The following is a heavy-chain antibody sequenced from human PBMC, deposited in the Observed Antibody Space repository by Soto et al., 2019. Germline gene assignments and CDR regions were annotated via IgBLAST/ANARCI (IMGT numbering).Heavy chain of an antibody. Sequence: SETLSLTCTVSGDSISSYYWSWFRQPAGKGLEWIGRFYSSGSANYNPSLQSRVTMSIDTSNNQFSLELRSVAAADTAVYYCARGPNRNYYYYGVDVWGQGTTVTVSS. CDR1: GDSISSYY. CDR2: FYSSGSA. V-gene: IGHV4-4*07. J-gene: IGHJ6*02. CDR3: ARGPNRNYYYYGVDV. D-gene: IGHD7-27*01.